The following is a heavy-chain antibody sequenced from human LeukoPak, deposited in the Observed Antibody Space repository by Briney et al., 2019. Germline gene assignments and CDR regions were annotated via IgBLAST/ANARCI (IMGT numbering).Heavy chain of an antibody. Sequence: GGSLRLSCAASGFTFSSYAMSWVRQAPGKGLEWVSVISGSGGSTYYADSVKGRFTISRDNSKNTLYLQMNSLRAEDTAVYYCARAYYYHYYMDVWGKGTMVTVSS. CDR2: ISGSGGST. CDR3: ARAYYYHYYMDV. J-gene: IGHJ6*03. V-gene: IGHV3-23*01. CDR1: GFTFSSYA.